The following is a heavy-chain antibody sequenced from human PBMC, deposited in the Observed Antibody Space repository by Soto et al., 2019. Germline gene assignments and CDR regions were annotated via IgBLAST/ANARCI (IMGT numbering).Heavy chain of an antibody. D-gene: IGHD3-22*01. J-gene: IGHJ3*02. CDR1: GFTFSDYY. Sequence: GGSLRLSCAASGFTFSDYYMSWIRQAPGKGLEWVSYISSSGSTIYYADSVKGRFTIFRDNAKNSLYLQMNSLRAEDTAVYYFARDIHERSTMMVVVPEAFDIWGQGTMVTVSS. CDR3: ARDIHERSTMMVVVPEAFDI. CDR2: ISSSGSTI. V-gene: IGHV3-11*04.